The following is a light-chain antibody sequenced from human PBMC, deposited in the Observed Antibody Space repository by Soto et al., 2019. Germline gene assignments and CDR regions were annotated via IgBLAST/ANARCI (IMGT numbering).Light chain of an antibody. V-gene: IGKV2-28*01. CDR1: QSLLHSNGYNY. CDR3: MLGT. CDR2: LGS. J-gene: IGKJ1*01. Sequence: DIVMTQSPLSLPVTPGEPASISCRSSQSLLHSNGYNYLDWYLQKPGQSPQLLIYLGSNRASGVPDRFSGSGSGTDFTLKISRVEAEDVGVYCCMLGTFGQGTKVEIK.